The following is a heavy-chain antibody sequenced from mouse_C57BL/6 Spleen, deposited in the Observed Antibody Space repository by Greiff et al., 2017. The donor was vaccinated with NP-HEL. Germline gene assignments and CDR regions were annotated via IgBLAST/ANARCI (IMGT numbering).Heavy chain of an antibody. D-gene: IGHD4-1*01. Sequence: EVKLQESGPGLVKPSQSLSLTCSVTGYSITSGYYWNWIRQFPGNKLEWMGYISYDGSNNYNPSLKNRISITRDTSKNQFFLKLNSVTTEDTATYYCARGDWDPDYWGQGTTLTVSS. CDR3: ARGDWDPDY. CDR1: GYSITSGYY. J-gene: IGHJ2*01. V-gene: IGHV3-6*01. CDR2: ISYDGSN.